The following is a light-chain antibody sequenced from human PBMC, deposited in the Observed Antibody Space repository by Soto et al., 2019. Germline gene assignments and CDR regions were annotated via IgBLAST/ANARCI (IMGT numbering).Light chain of an antibody. CDR1: SSDVGRFEY. CDR2: EGT. V-gene: IGLV2-23*01. Sequence: QSALTQPRSASGSPGQSVTISCTGTSSDVGRFEYVSWYQQHPGEAPKVVVYEGTQRPSGVSSRFSGSKSGNTASLTISGLQAEDEADYYCCSYASSSSYVFGTGTKVTV. CDR3: CSYASSSSYV. J-gene: IGLJ1*01.